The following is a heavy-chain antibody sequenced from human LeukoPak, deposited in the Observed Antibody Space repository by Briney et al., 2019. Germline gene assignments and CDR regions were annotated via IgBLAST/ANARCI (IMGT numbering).Heavy chain of an antibody. CDR3: ARESYSNYLGYMDV. Sequence: GGSLRLSCAASGFTFSDYYMSWIRQAPGKGLEWVSYISSSGSTVYYADSVKGRFTISRDNAKNSLYLQMSSLRAEDTAVYYCARESYSNYLGYMDVWGKGTTVTVSS. V-gene: IGHV3-11*04. CDR2: ISSSGSTV. D-gene: IGHD4-11*01. J-gene: IGHJ6*03. CDR1: GFTFSDYY.